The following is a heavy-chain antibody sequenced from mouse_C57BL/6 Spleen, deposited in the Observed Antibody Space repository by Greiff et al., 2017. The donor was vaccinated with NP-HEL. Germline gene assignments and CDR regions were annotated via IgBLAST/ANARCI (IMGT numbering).Heavy chain of an antibody. Sequence: EVKLQESGPELVKPGASVKISCKASGYSFTGYYMNWVKQSPEKSLEWIGEINPSTGGTTYNQKFKAKATLTVDNSSSTAYMQLKSLTAEDSAVYYCASGLTIDYWGQGTTLTVSS. V-gene: IGHV1-42*01. D-gene: IGHD3-1*01. CDR3: ASGLTIDY. CDR2: INPSTGGT. CDR1: GYSFTGYY. J-gene: IGHJ2*01.